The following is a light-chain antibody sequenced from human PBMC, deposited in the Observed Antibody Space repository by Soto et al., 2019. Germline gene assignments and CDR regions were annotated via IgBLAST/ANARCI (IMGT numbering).Light chain of an antibody. CDR1: QSVSSK. CDR2: GAS. CDR3: QQYNNWAGT. J-gene: IGKJ1*01. V-gene: IGKV3-15*01. Sequence: EIVLTQSPGTLSVSPGERATLSCRASQSVSSKLAWYQQKPGQAPRLLFYGASTGATGIPARFSGSGSETEFTLSISSLQSEDFAVYYCQQYNNWAGTFGQGTKLEIK.